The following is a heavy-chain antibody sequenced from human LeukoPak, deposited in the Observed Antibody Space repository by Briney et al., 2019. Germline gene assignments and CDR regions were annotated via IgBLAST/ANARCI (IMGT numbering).Heavy chain of an antibody. V-gene: IGHV1-69*02. J-gene: IGHJ3*02. Sequence: ASVKVSCKASGGTFSSYTISWVRHAPGQGLEWMGRIIPILGIANYAQKFQGRVTITADKSTSTAYMELSSLRSEDTAVYYCARTPMVSPNRRGAFDIWGQGTMVTVSS. CDR2: IIPILGIA. CDR1: GGTFSSYT. D-gene: IGHD5-18*01. CDR3: ARTPMVSPNRRGAFDI.